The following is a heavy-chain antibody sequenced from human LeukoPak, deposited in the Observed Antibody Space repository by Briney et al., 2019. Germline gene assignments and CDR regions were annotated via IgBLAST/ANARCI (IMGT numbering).Heavy chain of an antibody. CDR2: LNPNSGDT. J-gene: IGHJ4*02. Sequence: ASVKLSCKASGYTFTDYYMNWVRQAPGQGLEWMGWLNPNSGDTNYAQKFQGRVSMTRDTSISTAYMDLSDLRSDDTAVYYCARGRNIEMTTMSGGSDYWGQGTLVTVSS. V-gene: IGHV1-2*02. D-gene: IGHD5-24*01. CDR1: GYTFTDYY. CDR3: ARGRNIEMTTMSGGSDY.